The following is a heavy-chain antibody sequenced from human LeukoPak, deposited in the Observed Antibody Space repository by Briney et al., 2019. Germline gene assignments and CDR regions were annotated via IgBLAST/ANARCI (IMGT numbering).Heavy chain of an antibody. CDR3: ARGGPYSGSYF. V-gene: IGHV3-7*01. J-gene: IGHJ3*01. CDR1: GFTFRNYW. Sequence: PGGSLRLSCAVSGFTFRNYWMTWVRQAPRKGLEWVDNIKQDGSEKYYVDSVKGRFTISRDNAKNSLYLQMNSLRAEDTAVYYCARGGPYSGSYFWGQGTMVTVSS. CDR2: IKQDGSEK. D-gene: IGHD1-26*01.